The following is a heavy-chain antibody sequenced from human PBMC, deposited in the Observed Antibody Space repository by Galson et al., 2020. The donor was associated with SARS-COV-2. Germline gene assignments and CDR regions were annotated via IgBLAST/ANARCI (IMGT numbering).Heavy chain of an antibody. Sequence: SETLSLTCTVSGGSIRSGVYYWSWIRQHPGKGLEWIGYIYYSGSTYYNPSLKSRVTISVDTSKNQFSLKLGSVTAAGTAVYYCARAPRMIVVVHVDQGGQGTLVTVSS. V-gene: IGHV4-31*03. J-gene: IGHJ4*02. CDR3: ARAPRMIVVVHVDQ. D-gene: IGHD3-22*01. CDR1: GGSIRSGVYY. CDR2: IYYSGST.